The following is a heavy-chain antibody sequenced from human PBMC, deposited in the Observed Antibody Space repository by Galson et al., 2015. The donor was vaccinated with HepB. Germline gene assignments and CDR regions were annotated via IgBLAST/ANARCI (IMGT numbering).Heavy chain of an antibody. Sequence: SLRLSCAASGFTFKNYGLHWARQAPGKGLEWVALIQYDGSDKYYADSVKGRFTISRDNSKNTVYLQMNTLRAEDTAVYYCARGAGTRHGFRFVDHYYYLDLWGKGTTVTVSS. V-gene: IGHV3-33*01. CDR1: GFTFKNYG. J-gene: IGHJ6*03. CDR3: ARGAGTRHGFRFVDHYYYLDL. CDR2: IQYDGSDK. D-gene: IGHD1-14*01.